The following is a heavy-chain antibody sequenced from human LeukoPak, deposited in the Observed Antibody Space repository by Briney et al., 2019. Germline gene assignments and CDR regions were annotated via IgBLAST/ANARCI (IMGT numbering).Heavy chain of an antibody. V-gene: IGHV1-8*01. Sequence: GASVKVSCKASGYTFTSYDINWVRQATGQGLEWMGWMNPNSGNTGYAQKFQGRVTMTRNTSISTAYMELSSLRSEDTAVYYCARGAGKLWRKRYYFDYWGQGTLVTDSS. CDR2: MNPNSGNT. J-gene: IGHJ4*02. D-gene: IGHD5-18*01. CDR3: ARGAGKLWRKRYYFDY. CDR1: GYTFTSYD.